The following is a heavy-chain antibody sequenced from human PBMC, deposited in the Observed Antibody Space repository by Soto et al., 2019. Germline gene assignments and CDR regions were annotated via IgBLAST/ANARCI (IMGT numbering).Heavy chain of an antibody. D-gene: IGHD2-15*01. CDR3: ARETYCSGGSCYSRWSDP. V-gene: IGHV4-31*03. CDR2: IYYSGST. J-gene: IGHJ5*02. Sequence: QVQLQESGPGLVKPSQTLSLTCTVSGCSISSGGYYWSWIRQHPGKGLAWIGYIYYSGSTYYNPSLKSRVTISVDTSKNQFSLKLSSVTAADTAVYYCARETYCSGGSCYSRWSDPWGQGTLVTVSS. CDR1: GCSISSGGYY.